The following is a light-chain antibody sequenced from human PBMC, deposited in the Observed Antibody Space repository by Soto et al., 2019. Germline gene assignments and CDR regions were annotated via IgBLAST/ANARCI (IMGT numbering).Light chain of an antibody. J-gene: IGLJ2*01. V-gene: IGLV2-14*03. CDR3: SSYTSISTRV. CDR1: SSDVGGYND. CDR2: DDS. Sequence: QSALTQPASVSGSPGQSVTISCTGTSSDVGGYNDVSWYQQLPGKAPKLMIYDDSNRPSGVSNRFSGSKSGNTASLTISGLEAEDEADYYCSSYTSISTRVFGGGTKLTVL.